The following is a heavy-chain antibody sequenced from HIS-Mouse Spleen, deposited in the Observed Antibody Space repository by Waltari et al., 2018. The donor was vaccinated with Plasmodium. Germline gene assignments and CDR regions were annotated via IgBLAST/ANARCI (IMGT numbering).Heavy chain of an antibody. Sequence: QITLKESCPTLVKPTQTLTLTCTFSGFSLSTSGVGVGWIRQPPGKALEWLALIYWDDDKRYSPSLKSRLTITKDTSKNQVVLTMTNMDPVDTATYYCAHRPDCSSTSCYGGFDYWGQGTLVTVSS. CDR1: GFSLSTSGVG. D-gene: IGHD2-2*01. CDR3: AHRPDCSSTSCYGGFDY. J-gene: IGHJ4*02. V-gene: IGHV2-5*02. CDR2: IYWDDDK.